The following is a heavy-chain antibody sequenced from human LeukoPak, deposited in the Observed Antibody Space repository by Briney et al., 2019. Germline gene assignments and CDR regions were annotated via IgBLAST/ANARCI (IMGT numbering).Heavy chain of an antibody. V-gene: IGHV3-23*01. CDR3: AKAYDSSGYYYFDY. D-gene: IGHD3-22*01. CDR1: GFTFSSYA. CDR2: ISGSGGST. J-gene: IGHJ4*02. Sequence: GGSLRLSCAASGFTFSSYATSWVRQAPGKGLEWVSAISGSGGSTYYADSVKGRFTISRDNSKNTLYLQMNSLRAEDTAVYYCAKAYDSSGYYYFDYWGQGTLVTVSS.